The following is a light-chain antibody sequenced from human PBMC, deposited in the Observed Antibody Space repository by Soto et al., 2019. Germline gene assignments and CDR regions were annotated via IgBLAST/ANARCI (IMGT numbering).Light chain of an antibody. CDR1: QSISTW. V-gene: IGKV1-5*03. CDR2: KAS. Sequence: DIQLTQSPSTLSASVGDRVTITCRASQSISTWLAWYQQKPGTAPKLLIYKASTLESGVPSRFSGSRSGTEFTLTVSSLQPDDFATYYCQHYNDSFPYTFGQGTKLEIK. CDR3: QHYNDSFPYT. J-gene: IGKJ2*01.